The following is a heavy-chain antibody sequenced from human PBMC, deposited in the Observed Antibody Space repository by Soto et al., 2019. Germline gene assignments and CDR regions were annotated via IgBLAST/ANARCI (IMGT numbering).Heavy chain of an antibody. Sequence: SVKVSCKASGGTFSSYAISWVRQAPGQGLEWMGGIIPIFGTANYAQKFQGRVTITADESTSTAYMELSSLRSEDTAVYYCARPHTVGATSLRFDYWGQGTLVTVSS. CDR1: GGTFSSYA. CDR2: IIPIFGTA. CDR3: ARPHTVGATSLRFDY. J-gene: IGHJ4*02. V-gene: IGHV1-69*13. D-gene: IGHD1-26*01.